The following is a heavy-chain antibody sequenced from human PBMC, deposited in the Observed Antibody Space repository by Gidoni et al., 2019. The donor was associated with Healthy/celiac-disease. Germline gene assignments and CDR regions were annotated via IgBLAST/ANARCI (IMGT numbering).Heavy chain of an antibody. D-gene: IGHD3-22*01. CDR2: IYPSGST. Sequence: QVQLQESGPGLVKPSQTLSLTCTVSGGSLSSGSYYWSWIRPPAGKGLEWVGRIYPSGSTNYNPSLKSRVTISVDTSKNQFSLKLSSVTAADTAVYYCARDKGSYDSSGLNWFDPWGQGTLVTVSS. CDR3: ARDKGSYDSSGLNWFDP. J-gene: IGHJ5*02. CDR1: GGSLSSGSYY. V-gene: IGHV4-61*02.